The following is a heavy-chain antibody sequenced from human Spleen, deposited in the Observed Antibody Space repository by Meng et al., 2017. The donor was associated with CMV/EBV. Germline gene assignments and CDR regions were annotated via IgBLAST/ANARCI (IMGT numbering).Heavy chain of an antibody. Sequence: VSSNSAAWNWIRQSPSRGLEWLGRTYYRSKWYNDYAVSVKSRITINPDTSKNQFSLQLNSVTPEDTAVYYCARDDLTYYYDSSGYGGWGQGTLVTVSS. CDR3: ARDDLTYYYDSSGYGG. V-gene: IGHV6-1*01. D-gene: IGHD3-22*01. CDR1: VSSNSAA. J-gene: IGHJ1*01. CDR2: TYYRSKWYN.